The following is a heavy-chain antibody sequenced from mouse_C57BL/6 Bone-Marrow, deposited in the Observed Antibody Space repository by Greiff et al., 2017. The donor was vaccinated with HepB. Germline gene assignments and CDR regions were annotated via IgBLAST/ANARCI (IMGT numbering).Heavy chain of an antibody. CDR3: ASRGLGDYLDY. V-gene: IGHV1-54*01. D-gene: IGHD3-3*01. Sequence: VMLVESGAELVRPGTSVKVSCKASGYAFTNYLIEWVKQRPGQGLEWIGVINPGSGGTNYNDKFKGKATLTADKSSSTAYMQLSSLTSEDSAVYFCASRGLGDYLDYWGQGTTLTVSS. CDR2: INPGSGGT. CDR1: GYAFTNYL. J-gene: IGHJ2*01.